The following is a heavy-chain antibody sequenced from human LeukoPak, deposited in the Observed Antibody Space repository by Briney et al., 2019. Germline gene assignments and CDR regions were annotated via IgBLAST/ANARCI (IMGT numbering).Heavy chain of an antibody. D-gene: IGHD6-19*01. V-gene: IGHV4-34*01. J-gene: IGHJ5*02. Sequence: PSETLSLTCAVYGGSFSGYYWSWLRQPPGKGLEWIGEINHSGSTNYNPSLKSRVTISVDTSKNQFSLKLSSVTAAETAVYYCARGRYSSGWSRWFDPWGQGTLVTVSS. CDR1: GGSFSGYY. CDR2: INHSGST. CDR3: ARGRYSSGWSRWFDP.